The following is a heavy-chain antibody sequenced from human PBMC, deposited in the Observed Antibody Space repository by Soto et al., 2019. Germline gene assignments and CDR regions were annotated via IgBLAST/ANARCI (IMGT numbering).Heavy chain of an antibody. CDR1: GGTFSSYA. D-gene: IGHD3-10*01. J-gene: IGHJ6*02. CDR3: AREKGVRGPRGYYGMDV. V-gene: IGHV1-69*13. Sequence: VASVKVSCKASGGTFSSYAISWVRQAPGQGLEWMGGIIPIFGTANYAQKFQGRVTITADESTSTAYMELSSLRSEDTAVYYCAREKGVRGPRGYYGMDVWGQGTTVTVSS. CDR2: IIPIFGTA.